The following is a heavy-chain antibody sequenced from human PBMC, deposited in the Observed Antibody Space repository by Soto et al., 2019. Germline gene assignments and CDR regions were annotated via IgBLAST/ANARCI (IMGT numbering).Heavy chain of an antibody. CDR1: GYSLRGNY. J-gene: IGHJ6*02. CDR3: ARDRVVDGPVTYAMDV. V-gene: IGHV1-2*02. Sequence: ASVKVSCKASGYSLRGNYIHWVRQTPGQGLEWMGWINPNSSGTAYAQKFQGRVTMTRDTSLTTVYMQLNRLTSDDSAVYYCARDRVVDGPVTYAMDVWGQGTTVNVSS. D-gene: IGHD2-2*01. CDR2: INPNSSGT.